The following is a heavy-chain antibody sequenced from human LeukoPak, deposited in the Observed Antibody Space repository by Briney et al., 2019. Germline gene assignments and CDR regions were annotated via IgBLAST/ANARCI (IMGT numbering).Heavy chain of an antibody. J-gene: IGHJ4*02. V-gene: IGHV3-33*01. CDR1: GFTFSSYG. CDR2: IWYDGSNK. Sequence: PGRSLRLSCAASGFTFSSYGMHWVRQAPGKGLEWVAVIWYDGSNKYYADSVKGRFTISRDNSKNTLYLQMNSLRAEDTAVYYCASFRTGYSYYFDYWGQGILVTVSS. D-gene: IGHD3/OR15-3a*01. CDR3: ASFRTGYSYYFDY.